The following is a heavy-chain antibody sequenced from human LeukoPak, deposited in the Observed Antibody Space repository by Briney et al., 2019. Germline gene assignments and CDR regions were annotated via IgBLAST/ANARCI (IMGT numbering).Heavy chain of an antibody. CDR1: GYTFTGYY. CDR2: INPNSGST. D-gene: IGHD4-17*01. Sequence: GASVKVSCKASGYTFTGYYMHWVRQAPGQGLEWMGWINPNSGSTNYAQKFQGRVTMTRDTSISTAYMELSRLRSDDTAVYYCARADYGDYATDYWGQGTLVTVSS. J-gene: IGHJ4*02. V-gene: IGHV1-2*02. CDR3: ARADYGDYATDY.